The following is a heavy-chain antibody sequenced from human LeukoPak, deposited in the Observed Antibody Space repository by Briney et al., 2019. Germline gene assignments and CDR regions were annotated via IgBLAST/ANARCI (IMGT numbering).Heavy chain of an antibody. J-gene: IGHJ4*02. CDR3: ARDVAYSAFDY. CDR2: IRPGGSEG. Sequence: GGSLRVSCTTCGITFSNSWMPWVRQAAAKGLEWVATIRPGGSEGYYADSVRGRFTISTDNSKNSFYLQMSSLRAEDTGVFYCARDVAYSAFDYWGQGTLVTVSS. D-gene: IGHD2-21*01. V-gene: IGHV3-7*01. CDR1: GITFSNSW.